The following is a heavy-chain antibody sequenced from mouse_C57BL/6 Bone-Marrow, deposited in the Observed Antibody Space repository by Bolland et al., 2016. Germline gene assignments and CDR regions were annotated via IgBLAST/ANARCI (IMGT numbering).Heavy chain of an antibody. CDR3: ARGAAQDYFDY. D-gene: IGHD3-2*02. Sequence: FPGSGNTYYNEKFKGKATLTVDKSSSTAYMLLSSLTSEDSAVYFCARGAAQDYFDYWGQGT. V-gene: IGHV1-75*01. J-gene: IGHJ2*01. CDR2: FPGSGNT.